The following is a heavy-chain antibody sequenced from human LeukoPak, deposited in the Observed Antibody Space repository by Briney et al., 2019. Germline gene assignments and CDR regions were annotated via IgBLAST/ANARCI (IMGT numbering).Heavy chain of an antibody. J-gene: IGHJ4*02. CDR1: GGSISSGNYY. V-gene: IGHV4-61*02. Sequence: PSQTLSLTCTVSGGSISSGNYYWSWIRQPAGRGLEWIGRIYTSGSTDYNPSLKSRVTISVDMSKDQFSLRLTSVTAADSAVYFCARGGNWNSYYFNYWGQGTLVTVSS. CDR3: ARGGNWNSYYFNY. D-gene: IGHD1-1*01. CDR2: IYTSGST.